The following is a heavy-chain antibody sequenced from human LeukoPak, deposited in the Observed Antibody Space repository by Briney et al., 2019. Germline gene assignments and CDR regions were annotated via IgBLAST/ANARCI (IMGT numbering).Heavy chain of an antibody. J-gene: IGHJ5*02. D-gene: IGHD2-2*01. CDR1: GDSVSSNSVT. CDR2: TYYRSTWYN. V-gene: IGHV6-1*01. CDR3: ARRPTQYDCFDP. Sequence: SQTLSLTCAISGDSVSSNSVTRNWIRQSPSRGLEWLGRTYYRSTWYNDYAVSVRGRITVNPDTSKNQFSLHLNSVTPEDTAVYYCARRPTQYDCFDPWGQGILVTVSS.